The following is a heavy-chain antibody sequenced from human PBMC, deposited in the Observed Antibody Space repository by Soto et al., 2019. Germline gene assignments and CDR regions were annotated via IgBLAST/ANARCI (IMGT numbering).Heavy chain of an antibody. D-gene: IGHD3-3*01. CDR3: ARPVGVAGNYYYYYMDV. CDR2: ISGRGGST. V-gene: IGHV3-23*01. Sequence: GGPLRLSCPASGFTFSSYAMSWVRQAPGKGLEWVSAISGRGGSTYYADSVKGRFTISRDNSKNTLYLQMNSLRAEDTAVYYCARPVGVAGNYYYYYMDVWGKGTTVTVSS. J-gene: IGHJ6*03. CDR1: GFTFSSYA.